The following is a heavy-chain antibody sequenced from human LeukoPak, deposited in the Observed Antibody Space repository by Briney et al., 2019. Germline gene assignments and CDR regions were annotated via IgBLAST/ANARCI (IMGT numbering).Heavy chain of an antibody. V-gene: IGHV3-7*01. D-gene: IGHD3-3*01. CDR1: RFTFSNYW. J-gene: IGHJ6*03. CDR2: IDQDGSEK. CDR3: AKTSLSDPSGHYYYMDV. Sequence: GGSLRLSCAASRFTFSNYWMSWVRQAPGKGLGWVANIDQDGSEKYYAESVKGRFTISRDNSQNTVSLQLNNLRIEDTALYYCAKTSLSDPSGHYYYMDVWGKGTTVTVSS.